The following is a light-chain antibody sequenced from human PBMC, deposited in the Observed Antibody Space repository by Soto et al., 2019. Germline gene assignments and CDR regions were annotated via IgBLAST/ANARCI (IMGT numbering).Light chain of an antibody. J-gene: IGKJ5*01. CDR3: QQRSNWRIT. V-gene: IGKV3-11*01. CDR2: DAS. CDR1: QSVSSY. Sequence: EIVLTQSPATLSLSPGERATLSCRASQSVSSYLAWYQQKPGQAPRLLIYDASNRATGIPARFSGSGSGTDFTSTISSLEPEDFAVYSCQQRSNWRITFGQGTRLEIK.